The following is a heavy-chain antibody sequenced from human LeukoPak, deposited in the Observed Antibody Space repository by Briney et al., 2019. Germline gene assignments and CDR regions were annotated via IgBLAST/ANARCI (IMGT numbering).Heavy chain of an antibody. D-gene: IGHD2-2*03. CDR3: AKDRIGYCSSASCPYDY. CDR1: GFSFSDY. V-gene: IGHV3-11*04. CDR2: ISESGYTI. J-gene: IGHJ4*02. Sequence: GGSLRLSCAASGFSFSDYMSWIRQAPGKGLDWVSYISESGYTIYYADSVKGRFTISRDNAKNSLYLQMNSLRAEDTGVYYCAKDRIGYCSSASCPYDYWGQGTLVTVSS.